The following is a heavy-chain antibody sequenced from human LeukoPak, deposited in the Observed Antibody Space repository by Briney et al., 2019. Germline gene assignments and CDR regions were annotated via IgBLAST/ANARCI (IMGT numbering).Heavy chain of an antibody. CDR3: ARGCPGY. CDR2: IKHSGSA. Sequence: SETLSLTCAVYGGSFSGYYWTWIRQTPGKGLEWIGQIKHSGSANYNPSLKSRVTMSVDTSKNQFSLKLTSVTAADTAVYYCARGCPGYWGQGTLVTVSS. V-gene: IGHV4-34*01. J-gene: IGHJ4*02. CDR1: GGSFSGYY.